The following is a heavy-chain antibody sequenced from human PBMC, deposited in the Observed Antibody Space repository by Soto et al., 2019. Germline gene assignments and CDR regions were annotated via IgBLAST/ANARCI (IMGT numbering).Heavy chain of an antibody. V-gene: IGHV3-66*01. Sequence: EVQLVESGGGLFQPGESLRLSCAASGLTVSTNPMSWVRQAPGKGLEWVSVIYTGGGTHYADSVKGRFTISRDNSKNTVNLQMNSLRPEDTAVYYCATDGSGHWGQGTLVTVSS. CDR2: IYTGGGT. CDR1: GLTVSTNP. J-gene: IGHJ4*02. CDR3: ATDGSGH.